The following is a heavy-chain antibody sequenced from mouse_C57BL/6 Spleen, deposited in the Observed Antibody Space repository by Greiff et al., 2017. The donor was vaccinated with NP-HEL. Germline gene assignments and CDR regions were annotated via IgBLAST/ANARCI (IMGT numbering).Heavy chain of an antibody. J-gene: IGHJ4*01. CDR2: INPSNGGT. V-gene: IGHV1-53*01. D-gene: IGHD2-1*01. CDR1: GYTFTSYW. Sequence: QVQLKQSGTELVKPGASVKLSCKASGYTFTSYWMHWVKQRPGQGLEWIGNINPSNGGTNYNEKFKSKATLTVDKSSSTAYMQLSSLTSEDSAVYYCALPIYPWAMDYWGQGTSVTVSS. CDR3: ALPIYPWAMDY.